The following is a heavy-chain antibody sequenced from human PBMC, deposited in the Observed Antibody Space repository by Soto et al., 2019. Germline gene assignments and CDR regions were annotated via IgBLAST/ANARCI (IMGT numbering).Heavy chain of an antibody. D-gene: IGHD2-2*01. V-gene: IGHV4-31*03. CDR2: IYYSGTT. Sequence: QVQLQESGPGLVKPSQTLSLTCTVSGGSISSGGSYWSWIRQSPGKGLEWIGYIYYSGTTYYNPSLKRRVSLSLDTSQNQFSLKLISVTAADTAIYYCASDHCFSSSCSYLDLWGRGTLVTVSS. J-gene: IGHJ2*01. CDR3: ASDHCFSSSCSYLDL. CDR1: GGSISSGGSY.